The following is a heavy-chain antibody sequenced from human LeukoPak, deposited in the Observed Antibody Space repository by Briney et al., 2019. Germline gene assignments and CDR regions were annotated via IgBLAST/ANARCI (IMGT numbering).Heavy chain of an antibody. Sequence: GGSLRLSCAASGFTFSRYSMNWVRQAPGKGLEWVSSINIQSSYIYYADSVKGRFTISRDNAKSSLYLQMNSLRAEHTALYYCARGSYVQQRQDLFDYWGQGTLVTVSS. V-gene: IGHV3-21*01. CDR3: ARGSYVQQRQDLFDY. J-gene: IGHJ4*02. CDR2: INIQSSYI. D-gene: IGHD6-13*01. CDR1: GFTFSRYS.